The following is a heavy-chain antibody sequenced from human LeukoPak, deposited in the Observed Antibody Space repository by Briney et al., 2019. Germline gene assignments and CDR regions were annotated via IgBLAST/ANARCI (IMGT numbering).Heavy chain of an antibody. Sequence: GASVKVSCKASGYTFTSYDISWVRRATGQGLERMGWMNPNSGNTGYVQKFQGRVTITRNTSISTAYMELSSLRSEDTAVYYCARGDRFDYWGQGTLVTVSS. CDR1: GYTFTSYD. CDR3: ARGDRFDY. J-gene: IGHJ4*02. V-gene: IGHV1-8*03. CDR2: MNPNSGNT.